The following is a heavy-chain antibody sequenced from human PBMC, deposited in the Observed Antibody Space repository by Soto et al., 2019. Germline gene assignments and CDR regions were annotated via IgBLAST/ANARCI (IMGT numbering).Heavy chain of an antibody. J-gene: IGHJ1*01. CDR3: ARDYYRDCSSPSCYWAEYFQH. V-gene: IGHV3-48*01. CDR1: GFTFSSYS. CDR2: ISSSSSTI. Sequence: EVQLVESGGGLVQPGGSLRLSCAASGFTFSSYSMNWVRQAPGKGLEWVSYISSSSSTIYYADSVKGRFTISRDNAKNSLYLQMNSLRAEDTAVYYCARDYYRDCSSPSCYWAEYFQHWGQGTLVTVSS. D-gene: IGHD2-2*01.